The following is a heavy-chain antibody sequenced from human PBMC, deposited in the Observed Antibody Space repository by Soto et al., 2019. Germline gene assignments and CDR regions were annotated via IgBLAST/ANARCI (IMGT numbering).Heavy chain of an antibody. CDR1: GFTFSSYA. CDR3: AKDHRYFDWLFDY. Sequence: GGSLRLSCAASGFTFSSYAMSWVRQAPGKGLEWVSAISGSGGSTDYADSVKGRFTISRDNSKNTLYLQMNSLRAEDTAVYYCAKDHRYFDWLFDYWGQGTLVTVSS. D-gene: IGHD3-9*01. CDR2: ISGSGGST. V-gene: IGHV3-23*01. J-gene: IGHJ4*02.